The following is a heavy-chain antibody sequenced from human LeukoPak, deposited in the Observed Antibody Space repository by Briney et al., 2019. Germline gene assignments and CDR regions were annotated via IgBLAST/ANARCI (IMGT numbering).Heavy chain of an antibody. J-gene: IGHJ4*02. Sequence: TGGSLRLSCAASGFTFSSYSMNWVRQAPGKGLECVSYISSSSTTIYYADSVKGRFTISRDNAKNTLYLQMNSLRAEDTAVYYCARDKREYYDSSGLFDYWGQGTLVTVSS. CDR1: GFTFSSYS. D-gene: IGHD3-22*01. CDR2: ISSSSTTI. V-gene: IGHV3-48*01. CDR3: ARDKREYYDSSGLFDY.